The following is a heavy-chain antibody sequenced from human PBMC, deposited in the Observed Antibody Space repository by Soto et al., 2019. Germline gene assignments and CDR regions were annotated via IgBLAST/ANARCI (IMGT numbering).Heavy chain of an antibody. CDR2: IYYSGST. V-gene: IGHV4-39*01. CDR1: GGSISSSSYY. CDR3: ARHREGGVAGTEPYYYYYYGMDV. Sequence: SETLSLTCTVSGGSISSSSYYWGWVRQPPGKGLEWIGSIYYSGSTYYNPSLKSRVTISVDTSKNQFSLNLSSVTAADTAVYYCARHREGGVAGTEPYYYYYYGMDVWGQGTTVTVSS. J-gene: IGHJ6*02. D-gene: IGHD6-19*01.